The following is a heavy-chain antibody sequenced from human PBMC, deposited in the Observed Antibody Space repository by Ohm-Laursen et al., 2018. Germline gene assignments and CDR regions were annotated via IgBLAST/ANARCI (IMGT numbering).Heavy chain of an antibody. CDR3: ARDPVRGLTDY. Sequence: RSLRLSCTASGFTFDDYAMHRVRQAPGKGLEWVSGISWNSGSIGYADSVKGRFTISRDNAKNSLYLQMNSLRAEDTAVYHCARDPVRGLTDYWGQGTLVTVSS. D-gene: IGHD3-16*01. J-gene: IGHJ4*02. CDR1: GFTFDDYA. CDR2: ISWNSGSI. V-gene: IGHV3-9*01.